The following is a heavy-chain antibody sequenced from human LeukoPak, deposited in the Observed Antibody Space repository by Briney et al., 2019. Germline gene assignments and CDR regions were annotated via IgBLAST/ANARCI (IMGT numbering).Heavy chain of an antibody. D-gene: IGHD5-18*01. CDR2: IRYDGSNK. CDR3: ARDRGYSYGSTY. J-gene: IGHJ4*02. V-gene: IGHV3-30*02. CDR1: GFTFSSYG. Sequence: PGGSLRLSCAASGFTFSSYGMHWVRQAPGKGLEWVAFIRYDGSNKYYADSVKGRFTISRDNAKNSLYLQMNSLRAEDTAVYYCARDRGYSYGSTYWGQGTLVTVSS.